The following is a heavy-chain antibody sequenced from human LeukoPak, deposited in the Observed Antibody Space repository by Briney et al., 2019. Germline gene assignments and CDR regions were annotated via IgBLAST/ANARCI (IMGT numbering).Heavy chain of an antibody. V-gene: IGHV4-39*01. J-gene: IGHJ5*02. D-gene: IGHD4-11*01. CDR1: GGSISSSSYY. CDR2: IYYSGST. CDR3: ARHYSNFLSRWFDP. Sequence: PSETLSLTCTVSGGSISSSSYYWGWIRQPPGKGLEWIGSIYYSGSTYYNPSLKSRVTISVDTSKNQFSLKLSSVTAADTAVYYCARHYSNFLSRWFDPWGQGTLVTVSS.